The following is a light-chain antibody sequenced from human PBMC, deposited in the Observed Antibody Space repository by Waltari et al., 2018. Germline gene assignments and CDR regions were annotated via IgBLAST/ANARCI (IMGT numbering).Light chain of an antibody. CDR3: QQTYTTPLT. J-gene: IGKJ4*01. V-gene: IGKV1-39*01. Sequence: DIQMTQSPPSLSASVGERVTITCRASQSVSNYLSWYQQKPGKAPKLLIYAASSLESGVPSRFTGSGSGTDFTLTISSLQSEDFATYYCQQTYTTPLTFGGGTTVEIK. CDR2: AAS. CDR1: QSVSNY.